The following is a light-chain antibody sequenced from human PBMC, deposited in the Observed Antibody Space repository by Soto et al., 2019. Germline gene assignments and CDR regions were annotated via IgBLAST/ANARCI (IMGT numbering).Light chain of an antibody. CDR3: QHHYNWPPIS. CDR1: HYIGTS. V-gene: IGKV3-11*01. Sequence: EIVLTQSPATLSLSPGEGATLSCGASHYIGTSLAWYQQRPGQAPRLLIYDASDRATDIPRRFSGSGSGTDFTRPISSLEPEDFAVYYCQHHYNWPPISFGQGTRLEIK. J-gene: IGKJ5*01. CDR2: DAS.